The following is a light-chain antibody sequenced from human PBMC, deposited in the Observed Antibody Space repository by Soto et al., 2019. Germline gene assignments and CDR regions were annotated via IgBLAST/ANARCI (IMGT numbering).Light chain of an antibody. CDR2: GNT. CDR1: SSDIGAGFD. CDR3: QSYENSRTGFYV. Sequence: QSVLTQPPSVSGAPGQRVTISCTGGSSDIGAGFDVHWYQHLPGTAPKLLIYGNTNPPSGVPGRFSGSKSGTSASLVITGLQAEDEADYYCQSYENSRTGFYVFGTGTKLTVL. V-gene: IGLV1-40*01. J-gene: IGLJ1*01.